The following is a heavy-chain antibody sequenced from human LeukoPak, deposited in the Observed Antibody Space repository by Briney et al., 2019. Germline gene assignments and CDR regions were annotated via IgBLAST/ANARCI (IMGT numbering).Heavy chain of an antibody. J-gene: IGHJ5*02. Sequence: ASVKVSCKASRYTFTGYYMHWVRQAPGQGLEWMGWINPNSGGTNYAQKFQGRVTMTRDTSISTAYMELSRLRSDDTAVYYCARATYYYDSSGSRNWFDPWGQGTLVTVSS. CDR1: RYTFTGYY. D-gene: IGHD3-22*01. CDR3: ARATYYYDSSGSRNWFDP. CDR2: INPNSGGT. V-gene: IGHV1-2*02.